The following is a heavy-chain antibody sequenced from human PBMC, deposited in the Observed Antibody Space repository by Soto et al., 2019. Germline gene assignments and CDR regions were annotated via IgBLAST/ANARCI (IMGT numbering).Heavy chain of an antibody. J-gene: IGHJ5*02. Sequence: SETLFLTCTVSGGSISSYYWSWIRQPPGKGLEWIGYIYYSGNTNYNPSLKSRVTISADTSKNQFSLKLSSVTAADTAVYYCARHLGYCSTTNCYAWFAPWGQGTLVTVSS. V-gene: IGHV4-59*08. CDR2: IYYSGNT. CDR3: ARHLGYCSTTNCYAWFAP. D-gene: IGHD2-2*01. CDR1: GGSISSYY.